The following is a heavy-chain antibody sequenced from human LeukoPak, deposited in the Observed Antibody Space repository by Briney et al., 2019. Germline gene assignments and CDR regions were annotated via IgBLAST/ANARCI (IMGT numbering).Heavy chain of an antibody. D-gene: IGHD2-15*01. J-gene: IGHJ4*02. Sequence: SETLSLTCTVSGGSISSSSYYWGWIRQPPGKGLEWIGSIYYSGSTYYNPSLKSRVTISVDTSKNQFSLKLSSVTAADTAVYYCARQGGEVDWGQGTLVTVSS. CDR1: GGSISSSSYY. V-gene: IGHV4-39*01. CDR2: IYYSGST. CDR3: ARQGGEVD.